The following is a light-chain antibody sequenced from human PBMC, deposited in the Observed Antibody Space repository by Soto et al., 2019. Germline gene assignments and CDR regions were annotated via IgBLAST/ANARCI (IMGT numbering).Light chain of an antibody. V-gene: IGKV3-15*01. CDR1: PISSN. CDR3: QQYNNWPYT. Sequence: VTQSPASLSVSPGDRVTISCRAGPISSNLAWHQKRPGQAPRLLIYGASVRATGVPARLSGSGYGTELTITINSMQSEDYEVYFCQQYNNWPYTFGQGTKVDIK. J-gene: IGKJ2*01. CDR2: GAS.